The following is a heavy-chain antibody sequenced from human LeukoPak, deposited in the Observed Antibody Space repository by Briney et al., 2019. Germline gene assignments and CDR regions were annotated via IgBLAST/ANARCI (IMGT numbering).Heavy chain of an antibody. CDR1: GGSISSYY. CDR3: ARQTFDAGIAVAGLFDY. D-gene: IGHD6-19*01. J-gene: IGHJ4*02. V-gene: IGHV4-59*08. Sequence: TETLSLTCTVSGGSISSYYWSWIRQPPGKGLEWSGYNYYSGSTNYNPSLKSRVTISVDTSKNQFSLKLSSVTAADTAVYYCARQTFDAGIAVAGLFDYWGQGTPVTVSS. CDR2: NYYSGST.